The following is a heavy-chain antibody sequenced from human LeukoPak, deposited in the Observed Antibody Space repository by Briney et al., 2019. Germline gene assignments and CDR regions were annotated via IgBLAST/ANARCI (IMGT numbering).Heavy chain of an antibody. V-gene: IGHV1-2*02. CDR1: GCTFTGYY. J-gene: IGHJ4*02. CDR3: ARDSSHYGSGSYYNTYYFDY. D-gene: IGHD3-10*01. CDR2: IDPNSGGT. Sequence: VSVKVSCKAAGCTFTGYYMHWVRQAPGLGLEWMGWIDPNSGGTNYAQKFQGRVTMIRDTSISTAYMELSRLRSDDTAVYYCARDSSHYGSGSYYNTYYFDYWGQGTLVTVSS.